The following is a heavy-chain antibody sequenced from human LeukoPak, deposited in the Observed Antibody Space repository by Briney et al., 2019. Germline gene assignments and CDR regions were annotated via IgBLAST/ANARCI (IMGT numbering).Heavy chain of an antibody. J-gene: IGHJ4*02. CDR3: AKDFMGLSRFDS. D-gene: IGHD1-26*01. V-gene: IGHV3-23*01. Sequence: GGSLRLSCAAAGFTFNKYSMSWVRKSPGKGLEWVSTISGSGESIYYEDSVKGRFTISRDNSKNTLSLQMDSQRAEDTAVYYCAKDFMGLSRFDSWGQGTLVTVSS. CDR1: GFTFNKYS. CDR2: ISGSGESI.